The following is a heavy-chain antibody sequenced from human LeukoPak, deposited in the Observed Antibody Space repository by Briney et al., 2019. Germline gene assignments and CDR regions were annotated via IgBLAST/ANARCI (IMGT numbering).Heavy chain of an antibody. CDR2: ISGTSKYI. V-gene: IGHV3-21*01. D-gene: IGHD2-15*01. CDR3: AREGLTSVIAFDS. Sequence: MSGGSLRLSCAASGFTFSYYTMHWVRQAPGKGLEWVSSISGTSKYIYYEDSLKGRFTVSRDNADNSLSLHIASLRGDDTAVYYCAREGLTSVIAFDSWGQGTLVTVSS. CDR1: GFTFSYYT. J-gene: IGHJ5*01.